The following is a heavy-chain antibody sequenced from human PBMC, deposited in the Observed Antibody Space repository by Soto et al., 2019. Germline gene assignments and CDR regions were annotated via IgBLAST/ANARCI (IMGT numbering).Heavy chain of an antibody. CDR2: IYYSGST. Sequence: PSETLSLTCTVSGGSISGGDYYWSWIRQPPGKGLEWIGYIYYSGSTYYNPSLKSRVTISVDTSKNQFSLKLSSVTAADTAVYYCARVSFGYCSGGSCSNYYYYGMDVWGQGTTVTVSS. CDR3: ARVSFGYCSGGSCSNYYYYGMDV. D-gene: IGHD2-15*01. CDR1: GGSISGGDYY. J-gene: IGHJ6*02. V-gene: IGHV4-30-4*01.